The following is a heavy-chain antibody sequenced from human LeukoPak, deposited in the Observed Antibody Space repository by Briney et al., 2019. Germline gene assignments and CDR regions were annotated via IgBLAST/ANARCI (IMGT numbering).Heavy chain of an antibody. J-gene: IGHJ6*03. CDR3: ARVGEDTAMVTEKYYYYYMDV. V-gene: IGHV3-30*02. D-gene: IGHD5-18*01. CDR2: IVFDGSKK. Sequence: PGGSLRLSCAASGFTFSNFGIHWVRQAPGKGLEWVSFIVFDGSKKFYADSVKGRFIISRDNSKNTVYLQMNTLRAEDTAVHYCARVGEDTAMVTEKYYYYYMDVCGKGTTVTVSS. CDR1: GFTFSNFG.